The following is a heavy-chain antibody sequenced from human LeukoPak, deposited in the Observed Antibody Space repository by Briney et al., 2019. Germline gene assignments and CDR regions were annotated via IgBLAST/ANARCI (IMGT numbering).Heavy chain of an antibody. D-gene: IGHD2-15*01. Sequence: ASVKVSCKASGYTFTGYYMHWVRQAPGQGLEWMGWINPNSGGTNYAQKFQGRVTMTRDTSISTAYMELSRLRSDDTAVYYCAISPYCSGGSCYSGWGQGTLVTVSS. CDR2: INPNSGGT. V-gene: IGHV1-2*02. J-gene: IGHJ4*02. CDR1: GYTFTGYY. CDR3: AISPYCSGGSCYSG.